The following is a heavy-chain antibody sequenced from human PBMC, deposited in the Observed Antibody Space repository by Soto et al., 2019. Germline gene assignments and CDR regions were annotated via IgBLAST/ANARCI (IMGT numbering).Heavy chain of an antibody. D-gene: IGHD3-22*01. Sequence: QVKLVQSGAEVKKPGSSVKVSCKASGGTFRSYAISWVRQAPGQGLEWMGGIIPIFGTANYAQKFQGRVTITADESTSTAYMELSSLRSEDTAVYYCASLYYDSSGYYYAADYYYGMDVWGQGTTVTVSS. J-gene: IGHJ6*02. V-gene: IGHV1-69*01. CDR2: IIPIFGTA. CDR1: GGTFRSYA. CDR3: ASLYYDSSGYYYAADYYYGMDV.